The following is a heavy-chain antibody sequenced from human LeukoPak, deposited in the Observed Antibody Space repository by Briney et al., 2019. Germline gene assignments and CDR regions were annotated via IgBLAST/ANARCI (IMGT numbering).Heavy chain of an antibody. V-gene: IGHV3-23*01. Sequence: PGGSLRLSCAASGFTFSSYWMHWVRQAPGKGLEWVSSISEGGANRYYADSVKGRFTISRDNAKNTLYLQMNSLSAEDTALYYCAKDQRGSGSYGYFDYWGQGTLVTVSS. CDR1: GFTFSSYW. D-gene: IGHD3-10*01. CDR2: ISEGGANR. CDR3: AKDQRGSGSYGYFDY. J-gene: IGHJ4*02.